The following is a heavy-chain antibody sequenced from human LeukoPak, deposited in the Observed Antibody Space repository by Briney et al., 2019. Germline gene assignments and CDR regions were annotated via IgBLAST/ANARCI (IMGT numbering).Heavy chain of an antibody. CDR1: GYTFTGYY. D-gene: IGHD6-19*01. J-gene: IGHJ4*02. CDR2: MNPNSGDT. Sequence: ASVKVSCKSSGYTFTGYYMHWVRQAPGQPLEWMRWMNPNSGDTKYAQKFQGRVTTTRDMSIGTAYLELSRLRSDDAAVYYCARSSGWLFDYWGQGTLVTVSS. CDR3: ARSSGWLFDY. V-gene: IGHV1-2*02.